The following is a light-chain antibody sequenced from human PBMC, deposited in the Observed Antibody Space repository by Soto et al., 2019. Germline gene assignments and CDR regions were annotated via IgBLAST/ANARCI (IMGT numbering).Light chain of an antibody. CDR3: QQYNSYSEA. J-gene: IGKJ1*01. CDR1: QSVINW. V-gene: IGKV1-5*01. Sequence: DIQMTQSPSTLSASVGGRVTITCRASQSVINWLAWYQQKPGKAPELLIYDASSLESGVPSRFSGSGSGTEFTLTISGLQPDDFATYFCQQYNSYSEAFGQGTKVDIK. CDR2: DAS.